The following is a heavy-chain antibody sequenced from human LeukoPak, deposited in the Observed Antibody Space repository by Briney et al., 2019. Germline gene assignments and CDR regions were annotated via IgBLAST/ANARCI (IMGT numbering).Heavy chain of an antibody. V-gene: IGHV3-21*01. CDR1: GFTFSSYN. J-gene: IGHJ4*02. CDR3: ATLPYYYDSSGSYYFDY. CDR2: ISSTSRSYI. Sequence: GGSVRLSCAASGFTFSSYNMNWVRQAPGKGLEWVSSISSTSRSYIYYADSVKGRFTISRDNAKNSLYLQMNSLRAEDTAVYYCATLPYYYDSSGSYYFDYWGQGTLVTVSS. D-gene: IGHD3-22*01.